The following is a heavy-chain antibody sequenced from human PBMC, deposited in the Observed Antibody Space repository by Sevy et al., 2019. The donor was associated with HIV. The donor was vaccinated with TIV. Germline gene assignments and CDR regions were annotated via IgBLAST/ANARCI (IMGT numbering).Heavy chain of an antibody. CDR2: IYPGDSTT. J-gene: IGHJ4*02. D-gene: IGHD3-22*01. CDR3: ARLFARSGYYTPTYYFAS. CDR1: GYTFTRYW. V-gene: IGHV5-51*01. Sequence: GESLKISCKASGYTFTRYWIGWVRQMPGKGLEWMGIIYPGDSTTRYSPSFQGQVTISADKSISTAYLQWSSLKASDTAMFCCARLFARSGYYTPTYYFASWGQGTLVTVSS.